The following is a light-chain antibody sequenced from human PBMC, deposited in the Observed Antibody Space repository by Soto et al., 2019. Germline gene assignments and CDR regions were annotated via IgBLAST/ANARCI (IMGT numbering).Light chain of an antibody. V-gene: IGKV3-20*01. CDR3: QQYGSSPPIT. Sequence: EIVLTQSPGTLSLSPGERATLSCRASQSVSSSYLAWYQQTPGQAPRLLIYGVSTRATGIPDRFSGSGSGTDFTLTINKLEPEDFAVYYCQQYGSSPPITFGQGTRLEIK. CDR2: GVS. J-gene: IGKJ5*01. CDR1: QSVSSSY.